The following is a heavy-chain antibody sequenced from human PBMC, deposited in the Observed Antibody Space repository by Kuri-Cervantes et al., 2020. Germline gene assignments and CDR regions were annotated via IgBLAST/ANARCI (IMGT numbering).Heavy chain of an antibody. Sequence: ASVKVSCKASGYTFTSYDINWVRQATGQGLEWMGWMNPNSGNTGYAQKFQGRVTMTRNTSISTAYMELSGLRSEDTAVYYCAREDCSGGGCHQDFGYWGQGTLVTVSS. CDR3: AREDCSGGGCHQDFGY. J-gene: IGHJ4*02. D-gene: IGHD2-15*01. CDR1: GYTFTSYD. CDR2: MNPNSGNT. V-gene: IGHV1-8*01.